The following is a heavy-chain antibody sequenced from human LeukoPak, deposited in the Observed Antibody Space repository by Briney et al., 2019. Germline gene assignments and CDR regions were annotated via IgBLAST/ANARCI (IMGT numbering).Heavy chain of an antibody. CDR3: ATVSQGYFAY. V-gene: IGHV4-34*01. J-gene: IGHJ4*02. D-gene: IGHD5/OR15-5a*01. Sequence: SETLSLTCAVYGGSFSGYYWSWIRQPPGKGLEWIGEINHSGSTNYNPSLKSRVTISVDTSKNQFSLKLSSVTAADTAVYYCATVSQGYFAYWGQGTLVTVSS. CDR1: GGSFSGYY. CDR2: INHSGST.